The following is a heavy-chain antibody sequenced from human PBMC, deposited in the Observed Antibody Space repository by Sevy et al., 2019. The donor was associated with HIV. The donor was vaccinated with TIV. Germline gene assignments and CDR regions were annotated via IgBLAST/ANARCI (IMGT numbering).Heavy chain of an antibody. D-gene: IGHD2-2*01. CDR1: GFTFSTYG. Sequence: GGSLRLSCAASGFTFSTYGMHWVRQAPGKGLEWVAFIRYDGTIQYYTDSVKGRLTISRDNSKKTLYLQMNSLRAEDTAVYCWTKVLQIVVVPAAIDYYYGMDVWGQGTTVTVSS. V-gene: IGHV3-30*02. CDR3: TKVLQIVVVPAAIDYYYGMDV. CDR2: IRYDGTIQ. J-gene: IGHJ6*02.